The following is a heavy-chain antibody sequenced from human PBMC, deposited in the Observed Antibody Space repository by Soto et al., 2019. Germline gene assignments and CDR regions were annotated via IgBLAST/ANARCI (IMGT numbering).Heavy chain of an antibody. D-gene: IGHD3-10*01. V-gene: IGHV3-23*01. J-gene: IGHJ4*02. CDR3: AKSGSGSYSYYFDY. CDR1: GFTFSSYA. Sequence: VRLSCAASGFTFSSYAMSWVRQAPGKGLEWVSAISGSGGSTYYADSVKGRFTISRDNSKNTLYLQMNSLRAEDTAVYYCAKSGSGSYSYYFDYWGQGTLVTVSS. CDR2: ISGSGGST.